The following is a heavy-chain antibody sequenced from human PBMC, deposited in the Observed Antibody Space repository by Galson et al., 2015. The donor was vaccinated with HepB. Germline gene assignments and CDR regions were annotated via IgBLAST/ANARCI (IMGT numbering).Heavy chain of an antibody. J-gene: IGHJ6*02. Sequence: CAISGDSVSSNSAAWNWIRQSPSRGLEWLGRTYHRCKWDNDYEVAVKSQITINPDTSKNQFSLHLNSVTPEDTAVYYCARDQWELLLGRESSMDVWGQGTTVTVS. D-gene: IGHD1-26*01. V-gene: IGHV6-1*01. CDR2: TYHRCKWDN. CDR1: GDSVSSNSAA. CDR3: ARDQWELLLGRESSMDV.